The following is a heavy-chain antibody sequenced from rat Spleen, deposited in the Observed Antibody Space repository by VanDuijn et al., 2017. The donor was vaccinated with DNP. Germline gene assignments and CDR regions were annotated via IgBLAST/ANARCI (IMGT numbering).Heavy chain of an antibody. CDR3: ARWNSGHFDY. CDR2: ISTGGDRT. V-gene: IGHV5-25*01. J-gene: IGHJ2*01. CDR1: GFTFSDYY. Sequence: EVQLVESGGDLVQPGGSLKLSCAASGFTFSDYYMAWVRQAPKKGLEWVATISTGGDRTYYPDSVKGRFTLSRDNTESSLYLQMNSLRSEDMATYYCARWNSGHFDYWGQGVMVPVSS. D-gene: IGHD4-3*01.